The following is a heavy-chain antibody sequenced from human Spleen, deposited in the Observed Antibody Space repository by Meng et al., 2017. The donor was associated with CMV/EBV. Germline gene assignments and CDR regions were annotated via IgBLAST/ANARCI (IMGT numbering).Heavy chain of an antibody. CDR3: ARDPSNFGVDYYFDY. CDR2: MNTDGGEK. J-gene: IGHJ4*02. Sequence: GESLKISCAASGFTFSTSWMTWVRQAPGKGLEWVANMNTDGGEKYYVDSVKGRFTISRDNSKNTLYLQMNSLRDDDTAVYYCARDPSNFGVDYYFDYWGQGTLVTVSS. CDR1: GFTFSTSW. V-gene: IGHV3-7*03. D-gene: IGHD3-3*01.